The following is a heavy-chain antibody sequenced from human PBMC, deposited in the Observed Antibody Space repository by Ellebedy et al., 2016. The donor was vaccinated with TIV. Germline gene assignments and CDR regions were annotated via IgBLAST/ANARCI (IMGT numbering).Heavy chain of an antibody. CDR2: ISAYNGNT. CDR1: GYTFTSYG. J-gene: IGHJ4*02. V-gene: IGHV1-18*01. CDR3: ARPATAMVPYYFDY. D-gene: IGHD5-18*01. Sequence: AASVKVSCKASGYTFTSYGISWARQAPGQGLEWMGWISAYNGNTNYAQKLQGRVTMTTDTSTSTAYMELRSLRSDDTAVYYCARPATAMVPYYFDYWGQGTLVTVSS.